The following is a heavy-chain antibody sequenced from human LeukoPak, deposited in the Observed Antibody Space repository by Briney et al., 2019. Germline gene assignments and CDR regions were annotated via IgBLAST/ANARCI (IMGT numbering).Heavy chain of an antibody. CDR1: GFTFSTYA. D-gene: IGHD3-10*01. V-gene: IGHV3-23*01. J-gene: IGHJ4*02. CDR3: ALTADPRITAGPDY. Sequence: GGSLRLSCAASGFTFSTYAMNWVRQAPGKGLEWVSAISGSATGSVTTYYTDSVKGRFTISRDNSKNTLYLQMNSLRAEDTAVYYCALTADPRITAGPDYWGQGTLVTVSS. CDR2: ISGSATGSVTT.